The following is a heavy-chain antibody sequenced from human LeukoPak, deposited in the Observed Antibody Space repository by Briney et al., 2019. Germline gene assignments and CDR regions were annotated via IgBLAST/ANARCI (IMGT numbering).Heavy chain of an antibody. V-gene: IGHV4-30-2*01. Sequence: SETLSLTCVVSGGSISSGGYSWNWTRQPPGKGLEWIGYIYHSGSTYYNPSLKSRVTLSLDRSKNQFSLKLISVTAADTAVYYCARAIIWGDRTWISPSDAFDIWGQGTVVTVSS. CDR2: IYHSGST. D-gene: IGHD5-12*01. J-gene: IGHJ3*02. CDR1: GGSISSGGYS. CDR3: ARAIIWGDRTWISPSDAFDI.